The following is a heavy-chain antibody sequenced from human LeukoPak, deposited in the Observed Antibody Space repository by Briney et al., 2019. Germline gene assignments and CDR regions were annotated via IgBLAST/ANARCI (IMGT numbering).Heavy chain of an antibody. D-gene: IGHD5-12*01. CDR3: ARGSGYDFDDF. CDR2: IYPGDSDT. V-gene: IGHV5-51*01. Sequence: GESLKISCKASGYNFTTYWIGWARQMPDKGLEWMGIIYPGDSDTRYSPSFQGQVTISADKSIKTAYVQWSSLKASDTAMYYCARGSGYDFDDFWGQGTLVTVSS. J-gene: IGHJ4*02. CDR1: GYNFTTYW.